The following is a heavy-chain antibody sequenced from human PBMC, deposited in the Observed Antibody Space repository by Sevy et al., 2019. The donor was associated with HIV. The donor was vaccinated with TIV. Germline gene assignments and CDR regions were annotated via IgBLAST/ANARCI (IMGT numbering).Heavy chain of an antibody. J-gene: IGHJ5*02. Sequence: GGSLRLSCAASGFTVSSNYMSWVRQAPGKGLEWVSVIYSGGSTYYADSVKGRLTISRDNSKNTLYLQMNSLRAEDTAVYYCARESNQNWFDPWGQGTLVTVSS. V-gene: IGHV3-53*01. CDR1: GFTVSSNY. CDR3: ARESNQNWFDP. D-gene: IGHD4-4*01. CDR2: IYSGGST.